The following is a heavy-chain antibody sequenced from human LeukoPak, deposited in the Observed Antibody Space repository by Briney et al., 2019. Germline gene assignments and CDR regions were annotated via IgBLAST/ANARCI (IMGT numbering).Heavy chain of an antibody. CDR3: VRVGYTNYGIDY. Sequence: PGGSLRLSCAASGFTFSRYWMSWVRQAPGKGLEWVATIKQDGSEKYYVDSVKGRFTISRDNAKNSLSLQMNSLRAEDTAVYYCVRVGYTNYGIDYWGQGTLVTVSS. D-gene: IGHD4-11*01. J-gene: IGHJ4*02. CDR1: GFTFSRYW. CDR2: IKQDGSEK. V-gene: IGHV3-7*02.